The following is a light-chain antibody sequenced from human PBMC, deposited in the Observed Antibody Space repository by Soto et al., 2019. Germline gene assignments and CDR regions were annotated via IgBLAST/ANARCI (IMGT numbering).Light chain of an antibody. Sequence: EIVLTQSPGTLSLSPGERATLSCRASQTVSASYLVWYQQKPGRAPRLLIYGASNRATGIPDRFSGSGSGTDFTLTISRLEPEDFAVYYCHQYESSLWTFGQGTKVEIK. CDR2: GAS. CDR3: HQYESSLWT. CDR1: QTVSASY. J-gene: IGKJ1*01. V-gene: IGKV3-20*01.